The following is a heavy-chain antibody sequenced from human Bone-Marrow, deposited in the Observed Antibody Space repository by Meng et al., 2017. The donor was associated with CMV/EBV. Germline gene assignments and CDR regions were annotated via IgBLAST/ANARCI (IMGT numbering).Heavy chain of an antibody. V-gene: IGHV3-30*02. CDR1: GFTFSSYG. J-gene: IGHJ5*02. CDR2: IRFDGIDK. CDR3: AKDRAQYCSAGSCYPNWLDP. Sequence: GESLKISCAASGFTFSSYGMHWVRQAPGKGLEWVAFIRFDGIDKYYADSVKGRFTISRDNSKNSLYLQMNSLGAEDTAVYYCAKDRAQYCSAGSCYPNWLDPWGQGTLVTVSS. D-gene: IGHD2-15*01.